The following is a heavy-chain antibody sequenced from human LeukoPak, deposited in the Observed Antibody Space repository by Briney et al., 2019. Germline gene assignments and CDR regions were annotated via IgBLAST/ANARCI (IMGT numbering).Heavy chain of an antibody. CDR1: GFSFSSYV. Sequence: GRTLRPSCAASGFSFSSYVMHWVRQAPGKGLEWVSSISYAGSKKFYVDSVKGRFTVTRDNSKNTLYLHVKLLNPRDPSVYYFSLDKVAVGDYWGQGSLVTDSS. J-gene: IGHJ4*02. V-gene: IGHV3-30*03. CDR3: SLDKVAVGDY. CDR2: ISYAGSKK. D-gene: IGHD6-19*01.